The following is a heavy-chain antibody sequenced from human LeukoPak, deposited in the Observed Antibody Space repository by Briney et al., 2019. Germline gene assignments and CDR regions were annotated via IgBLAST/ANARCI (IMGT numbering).Heavy chain of an antibody. Sequence: ASVKVSCKASGYTFTAYYIHWVRQAPGQGPEWMGGINPNSGGTNYAQKFQGRVTMTRDTSISTAYVELSRLTSDDTAVYYCARSGQQLVGYYYGMDVWGQGTTVTVSS. CDR2: INPNSGGT. D-gene: IGHD6-13*01. V-gene: IGHV1-2*02. CDR1: GYTFTAYY. J-gene: IGHJ6*02. CDR3: ARSGQQLVGYYYGMDV.